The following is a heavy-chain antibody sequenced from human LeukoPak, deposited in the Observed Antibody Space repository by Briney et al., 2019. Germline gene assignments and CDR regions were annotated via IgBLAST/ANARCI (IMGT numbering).Heavy chain of an antibody. V-gene: IGHV3-43*02. J-gene: IGHJ4*02. CDR3: AKDHIAVATTWSLYYFDY. CDR1: GFTFDDYA. D-gene: IGHD6-19*01. CDR2: ISGDGGRT. Sequence: PGGSLRLSCAASGFTFDDYAMHWVRQAPGKGLGWVSLISGDGGRTSYADSVKGRFSISRDNSKNSLHLQMNSLRTEDTALYYCAKDHIAVATTWSLYYFDYWGQGVLVTVSS.